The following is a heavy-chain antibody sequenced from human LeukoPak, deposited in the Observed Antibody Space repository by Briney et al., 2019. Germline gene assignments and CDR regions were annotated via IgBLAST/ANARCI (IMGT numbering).Heavy chain of an antibody. CDR1: GVCFSGYY. J-gene: IGHJ3*02. CDR2: INHSGST. CDR3: ARDYSSSPGTEADAFDI. Sequence: SETLSLTCAVYGVCFSGYYWSWIRQTPGKGLEWIGEINHSGSTNYNPSLKSRVTISVDTSKNQFSLQLNSVTPEDTAVYYCARDYSSSPGTEADAFDIWGQGTMVTVSS. V-gene: IGHV4-34*01. D-gene: IGHD6-6*01.